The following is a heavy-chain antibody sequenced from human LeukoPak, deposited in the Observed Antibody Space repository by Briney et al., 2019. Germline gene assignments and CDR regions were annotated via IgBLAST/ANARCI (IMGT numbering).Heavy chain of an antibody. Sequence: PGRSLRLSCAASGFTFSRYGLQRVHQAPGKGLEWVAGISYDGSNKYYADSVKGRFTISRGNTKNTVYLQMNSLIAEDTGVYYCARDLATLGMDVWGKGTTVTVFS. J-gene: IGHJ6*01. CDR2: ISYDGSNK. CDR1: GFTFSRYG. CDR3: ARDLATLGMDV. V-gene: IGHV3-30*01. D-gene: IGHD5-12*01.